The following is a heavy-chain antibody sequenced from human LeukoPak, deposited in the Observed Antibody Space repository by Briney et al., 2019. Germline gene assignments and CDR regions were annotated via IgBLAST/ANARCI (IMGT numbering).Heavy chain of an antibody. CDR3: ARDIPRRVVVRLYYYYGMDV. CDR2: ISYDGSNK. CDR1: GFIFSSYA. D-gene: IGHD2-21*01. Sequence: GGSLRLSCAASGFIFSSYAMHWVRQAPGKGLEWVAVISYDGSNKYYADSVKGRFTISRDNSKNTLYLQMNSLRAEDTAVYYCARDIPRRVVVRLYYYYGMDVWGQGTTVTVSS. V-gene: IGHV3-30-3*01. J-gene: IGHJ6*02.